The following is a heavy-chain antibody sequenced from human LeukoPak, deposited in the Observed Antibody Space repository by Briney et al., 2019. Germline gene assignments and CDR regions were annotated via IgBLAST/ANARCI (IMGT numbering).Heavy chain of an antibody. CDR3: ASQSRFSYSSGWSY. D-gene: IGHD6-19*01. Sequence: ASVKVSCKASGYTFTSYGISWVRQAPGQGLEWMGWISAYNGNTNYAQKLQGRVTMTTDTSTSTAYMELRSLRSDDTAVYYCASQSRFSYSSGWSYWGQGTLVTVSS. J-gene: IGHJ4*02. V-gene: IGHV1-18*01. CDR2: ISAYNGNT. CDR1: GYTFTSYG.